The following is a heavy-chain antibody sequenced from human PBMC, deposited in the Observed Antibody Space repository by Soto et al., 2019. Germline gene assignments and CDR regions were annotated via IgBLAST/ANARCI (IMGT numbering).Heavy chain of an antibody. CDR1: GGSLSSYY. CDR2: IYYRGST. J-gene: IGHJ5*02. D-gene: IGHD5-12*01. V-gene: IGHV4-59*08. CDR3: ERAEPLDDYHWFDP. Sequence: SETLSLTCTVSGGSLSSYYWSWIRQPPGKGLEWIGYIYYRGSTNYNPSLKSRVTISVDTSKNQFSLKLSSVTAADTAVYYCERAEPLDDYHWFDPWGQGTLVPVSS.